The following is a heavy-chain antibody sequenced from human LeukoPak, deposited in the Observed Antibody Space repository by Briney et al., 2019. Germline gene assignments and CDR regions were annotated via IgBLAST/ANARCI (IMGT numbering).Heavy chain of an antibody. CDR3: AKDRRLNSGSSLDY. J-gene: IGHJ4*02. Sequence: GGSLRLSCAASGFTFSSYGMHWVRQAPGKGLEWVAFIRYDGSNKYYADSVKGRFTISRDNSKNTLYLQMNSLRAEDTAVYYCAKDRRLNSGSSLDYWGQGTLVTVSS. V-gene: IGHV3-30*02. CDR1: GFTFSSYG. CDR2: IRYDGSNK. D-gene: IGHD3-10*01.